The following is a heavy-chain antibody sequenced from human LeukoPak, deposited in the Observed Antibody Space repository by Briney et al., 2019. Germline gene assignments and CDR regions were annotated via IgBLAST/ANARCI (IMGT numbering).Heavy chain of an antibody. Sequence: GGSLRLSCAASRLTFSHYWMSWVRQAPGKGLECVAAINQDGDRTEDVDSVKGRFSISRDSATTSWHLQMSSLRVDDTALSYCATLVFSGGWCPGYWGQGTLVTVSS. D-gene: IGHD6-19*01. J-gene: IGHJ4*02. CDR3: ATLVFSGGWCPGY. CDR1: RLTFSHYW. CDR2: INQDGDRT. V-gene: IGHV3-7*01.